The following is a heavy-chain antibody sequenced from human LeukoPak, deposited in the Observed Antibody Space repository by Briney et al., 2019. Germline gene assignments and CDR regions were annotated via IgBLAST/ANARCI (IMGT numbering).Heavy chain of an antibody. CDR3: ATFRLEGGHYTFYYFDY. D-gene: IGHD3-22*01. CDR2: DGET. Sequence: DGETIYAQKFQGRVTMTEHTSTDTAYMELSSLRSEDTAVYYCATFRLEGGHYTFYYFDYWGQGTLVTVSS. V-gene: IGHV1-24*01. J-gene: IGHJ4*02.